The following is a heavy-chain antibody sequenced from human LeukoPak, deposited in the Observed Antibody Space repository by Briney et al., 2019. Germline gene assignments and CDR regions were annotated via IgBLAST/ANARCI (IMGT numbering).Heavy chain of an antibody. CDR2: INHSGST. V-gene: IGHV4-30-4*08. CDR1: GGSISSGDYY. CDR3: ARGRSIVAVLPFDY. D-gene: IGHD2-15*01. Sequence: SQTLSLTCTVSGGSISSGDYYWSWIRQPPGKGLEWIGEINHSGSTNYNPSLKSRVTISVDTSKNQFSLKLSSVTAADTAVYYCARGRSIVAVLPFDYWGQGTLVTVSS. J-gene: IGHJ4*02.